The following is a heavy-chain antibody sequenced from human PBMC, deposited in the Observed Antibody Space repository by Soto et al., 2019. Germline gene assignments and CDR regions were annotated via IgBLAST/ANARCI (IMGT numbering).Heavy chain of an antibody. CDR3: ARTRFLEWLFGAFDI. D-gene: IGHD3-3*01. Sequence: SETLSLTCTVSGGSISSYYWSWIRQPPGKGLEWIGYIYYSGSTNYNPSLKSRVTISVDTSKNQFSLKLSSVTAADTAVYYCARTRFLEWLFGAFDIWGQGTMVTVSS. J-gene: IGHJ3*02. V-gene: IGHV4-59*01. CDR1: GGSISSYY. CDR2: IYYSGST.